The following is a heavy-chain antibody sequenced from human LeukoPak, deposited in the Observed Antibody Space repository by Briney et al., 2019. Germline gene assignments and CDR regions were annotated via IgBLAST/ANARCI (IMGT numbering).Heavy chain of an antibody. CDR2: ISGSGGST. V-gene: IGHV3-23*01. CDR3: AKSYSYYHMDD. CDR1: GFTFSSYW. J-gene: IGHJ6*03. Sequence: GGSLRLSCAASGFTFSSYWMSWVRQAPGKGLEWVSAISGSGGSTYYADSVKGRFTISRDNTKNTLYLQMNSLRGDDTAVYYCAKSYSYYHMDDWGKGDPVTVSS.